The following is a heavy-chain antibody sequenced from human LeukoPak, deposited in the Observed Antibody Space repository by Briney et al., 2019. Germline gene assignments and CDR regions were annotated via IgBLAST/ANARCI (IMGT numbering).Heavy chain of an antibody. V-gene: IGHV4-59*10. Sequence: SETLSLTCAVYGGSFSGYYWSWIRQPPGKGLEWIGRIDASGNTKYTPSLRSRVTLSIDTSGQQFSLKLSSVTAADTAVYFCAREGCSGGVCYFDYWGRGTLVTVSS. J-gene: IGHJ4*02. CDR2: IDASGNT. D-gene: IGHD2-15*01. CDR3: AREGCSGGVCYFDY. CDR1: GGSFSGYY.